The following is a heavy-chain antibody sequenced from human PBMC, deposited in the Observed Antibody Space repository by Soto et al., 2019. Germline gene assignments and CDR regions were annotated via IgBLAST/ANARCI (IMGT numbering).Heavy chain of an antibody. CDR1: GFSLSTRGQA. CDR2: IYWNDDK. CDR3: ARRGHHLGLDY. D-gene: IGHD3-3*02. Sequence: QITLKESGPTLVKPTQPLTLTCSFSGFSLSTRGQAVDWVRQPPGKALEWLALIYWNDDKRYSPSLKSRLTITKDTSNNQVVLTKTNLDPVDTATYYCARRGHHLGLDYWGQGALVTVSS. V-gene: IGHV2-5*01. J-gene: IGHJ4*02.